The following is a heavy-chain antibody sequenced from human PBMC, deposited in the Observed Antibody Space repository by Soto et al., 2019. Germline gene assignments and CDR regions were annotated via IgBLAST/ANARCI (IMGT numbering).Heavy chain of an antibody. V-gene: IGHV1-18*04. Sequence: ASVKVSCKASGYTFTGYYMHWVRQAPGQRLEWMGWISPYNGNTNYAQKFQGRVTMTIDTSTSTAYMELRSLRYDDTAVYYCAREWDYYASRTYSNWFDPWGQGTLVTVPS. D-gene: IGHD3-10*01. CDR3: AREWDYYASRTYSNWFDP. CDR1: GYTFTGYY. CDR2: ISPYNGNT. J-gene: IGHJ5*02.